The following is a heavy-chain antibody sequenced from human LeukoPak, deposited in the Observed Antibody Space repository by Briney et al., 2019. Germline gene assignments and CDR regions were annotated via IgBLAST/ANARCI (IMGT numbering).Heavy chain of an antibody. Sequence: GRSLRLSCAASGFTFSSYGMHWVRQAPGKGLEWVALISYDGSNKYYADSVKGRFTISRDNSKNTLHLQVNSLRADDTAVYHCVKGMYASYNWGQGTLVTVSS. CDR2: ISYDGSNK. J-gene: IGHJ4*02. CDR3: VKGMYASYN. V-gene: IGHV3-30*18. D-gene: IGHD2-8*01. CDR1: GFTFSSYG.